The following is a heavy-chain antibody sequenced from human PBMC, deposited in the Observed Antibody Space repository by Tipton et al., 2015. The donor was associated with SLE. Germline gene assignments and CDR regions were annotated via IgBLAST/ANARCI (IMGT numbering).Heavy chain of an antibody. J-gene: IGHJ4*02. Sequence: TLSLTCAVSGGSISSNTWWNWVRQPPGKGLEWIGEINHSGSTNYNPSLKSRVTISVDTSKNQFSLKLSSVTAADTAVYYCAITRRWSGGSPWDYWGQGTLVTVSS. CDR1: GGSISSNTW. D-gene: IGHD2-15*01. CDR3: AITRRWSGGSPWDY. V-gene: IGHV4-4*02. CDR2: INHSGST.